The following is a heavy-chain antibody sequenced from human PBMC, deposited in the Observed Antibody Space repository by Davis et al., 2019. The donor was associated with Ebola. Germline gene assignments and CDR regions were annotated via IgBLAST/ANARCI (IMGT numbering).Heavy chain of an antibody. Sequence: PGGSLRLSCAASGFTSSGFTFSDYDMNWVRQAPGKGLEWVSTISKTSVYTYYAESVKGRFTISRDNAKNSLYLQMNSLRAEDTALYYCAKDIVGATNGEFDYWGQGTLVTVSS. V-gene: IGHV3-21*04. CDR3: AKDIVGATNGEFDY. CDR1: GFTSSGFTFSDYD. D-gene: IGHD1-26*01. J-gene: IGHJ4*02. CDR2: ISKTSVYT.